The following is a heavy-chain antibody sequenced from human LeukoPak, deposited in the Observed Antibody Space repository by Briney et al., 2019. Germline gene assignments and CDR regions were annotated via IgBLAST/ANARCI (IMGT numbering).Heavy chain of an antibody. V-gene: IGHV3-9*01. D-gene: IGHD5-24*01. J-gene: IGHJ3*02. CDR1: GFTFDDYA. CDR2: ISWNSGSI. CDR3: AKVVATIIWGYAFDI. Sequence: GGSLRLSCAASGFTFDDYAMHWVRQAPGKGLEWVSGISWNSGSIGYADSVKGRFTISRDNAKNSLYLQMNSLRAEDTALYYCAKVVATIIWGYAFDIWGQGTMVTVSS.